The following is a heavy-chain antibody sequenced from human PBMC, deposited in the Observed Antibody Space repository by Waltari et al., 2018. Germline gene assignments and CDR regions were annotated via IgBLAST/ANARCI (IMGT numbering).Heavy chain of an antibody. Sequence: EVQLVQSGAEVKKPGATVKISCKASGYTFTDYYMHWVQQAPGKGLEWMGRFDPEDGETIYAEKFQGRVTITADTSTDTAYMELSSLRSEDTAVYYCARVFDRYQLTDDYWGQGTLVTVSS. CDR1: GYTFTDYY. V-gene: IGHV1-69-2*01. CDR2: FDPEDGET. D-gene: IGHD2-2*01. J-gene: IGHJ4*02. CDR3: ARVFDRYQLTDDY.